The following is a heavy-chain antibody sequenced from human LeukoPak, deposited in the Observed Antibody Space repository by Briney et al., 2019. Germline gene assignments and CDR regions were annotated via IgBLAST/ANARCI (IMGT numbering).Heavy chain of an antibody. CDR2: LSASGDST. CDR1: GFTFSSYA. CDR3: AKVLHVYGTFDY. Sequence: GGSLRLSCAASGFTFSSYAMSWVRQAPGKGLEWVSALSASGDSTYYADSVKGRFTISRDNSKNTLYLQMNSLRAEDTALYYCAKVLHVYGTFDYWGQGALVTVSS. J-gene: IGHJ4*02. V-gene: IGHV3-23*01. D-gene: IGHD2/OR15-2a*01.